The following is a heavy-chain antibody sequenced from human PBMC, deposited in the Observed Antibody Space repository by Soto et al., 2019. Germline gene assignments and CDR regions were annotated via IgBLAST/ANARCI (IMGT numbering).Heavy chain of an antibody. V-gene: IGHV1-69*01. D-gene: IGHD3-3*01. CDR1: GGTFSSYA. J-gene: IGHJ5*02. CDR3: ASPNFLFWQQLDP. Sequence: QVQLVQSGAGVKKPGSSVKVSCKASGGTFSSYAISWVRQAPGQGLEGMGGIIPILGTANNGQTFQGRVTITPDESTSTTYMELSTLRSQYTAVQYCASPNFLFWQQLDPWGRGPLLPVPS. CDR2: IIPILGTA.